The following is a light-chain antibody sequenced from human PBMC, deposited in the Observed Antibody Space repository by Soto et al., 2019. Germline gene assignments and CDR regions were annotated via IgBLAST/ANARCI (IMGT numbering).Light chain of an antibody. CDR3: HQYGISP. J-gene: IGKJ4*01. CDR1: QSVSSY. CDR2: GAS. V-gene: IGKV3-20*01. Sequence: EMVLTQSPATLSLSPGERATLSCRASQSVSSYLAWYQQKPGQAPRLLIYGASSRATGIPDRFSGSGSGTDFTLTISRLEPEDFAVYYCHQYGISPFAGLTKVDIK.